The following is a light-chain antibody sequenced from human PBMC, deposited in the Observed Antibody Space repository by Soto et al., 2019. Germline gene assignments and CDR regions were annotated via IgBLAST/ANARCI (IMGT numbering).Light chain of an antibody. CDR1: SSDVGDFNY. CDR3: SSYSSSPTHVV. CDR2: DVT. J-gene: IGLJ2*01. Sequence: QSALTQPASVSGSPGRSVTISCTGSSSDVGDFNYVSWYQHLPGRAPKRIIYDVTNRPSGISYRFSASKSGRTASLTISGLQAEDEADYYCSSYSSSPTHVVFGGGTKLTVL. V-gene: IGLV2-14*03.